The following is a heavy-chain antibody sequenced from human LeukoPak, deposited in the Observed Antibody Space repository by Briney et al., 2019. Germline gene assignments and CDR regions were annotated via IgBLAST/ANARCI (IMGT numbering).Heavy chain of an antibody. Sequence: PGGSLRLSCAAAGFSFDDLGMTWVRQVPGKGLEWVAGINGNGASTGYADSVRGRFTISRDNAKNSLYLQMNRLRAEDTALYYCARAVCPPIKFCDSSYFMDVWGKGTTVNVS. D-gene: IGHD6-6*01. CDR3: ARAVCPPIKFCDSSYFMDV. V-gene: IGHV3-20*04. CDR2: INGNGAST. CDR1: GFSFDDLG. J-gene: IGHJ6*03.